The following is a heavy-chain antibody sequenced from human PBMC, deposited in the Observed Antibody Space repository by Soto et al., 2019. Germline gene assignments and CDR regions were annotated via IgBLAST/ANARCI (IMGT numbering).Heavy chain of an antibody. J-gene: IGHJ4*02. CDR2: VNTYNGNP. V-gene: IGHV1-18*01. D-gene: IGHD6-13*01. CDR1: GYTFTNYA. Sequence: QVRLVQSGGELKKPGASVKVSCKASGYTFTNYAISWVRQAPGRGLEWMGWVNTYNGNPNYAQIFQGRVTMTTDTTPGTAYMELRSLKSNDSAIYYGARDSQYSASWQRFDSWGQGTLVTVSS. CDR3: ARDSQYSASWQRFDS.